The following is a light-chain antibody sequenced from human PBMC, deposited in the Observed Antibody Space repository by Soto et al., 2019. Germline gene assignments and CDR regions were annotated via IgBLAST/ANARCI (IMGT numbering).Light chain of an antibody. Sequence: DIHITQSPSTLSSSVGDRVTITFLASQSISSWLALYQQKPGKAPKLLIYDASSLESGVPSRFSGSGSGTEFTLTISSLQPDDFATYYCQQYNSYSPTFGQGTKVDIK. V-gene: IGKV1-5*01. CDR1: QSISSW. CDR2: DAS. CDR3: QQYNSYSPT. J-gene: IGKJ1*01.